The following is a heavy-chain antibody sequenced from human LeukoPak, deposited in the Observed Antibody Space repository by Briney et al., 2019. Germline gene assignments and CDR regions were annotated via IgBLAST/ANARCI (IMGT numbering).Heavy chain of an antibody. CDR2: ISWNSGNI. CDR1: GFTFDDYA. J-gene: IGHJ6*03. V-gene: IGHV3-9*03. Sequence: GRSLRLSCAASGFTFDDYAMHWVRQAPGKGLEWVSGISWNSGNIGYADSVKGRFTISRDNAQNSLYLQMNSLRPEDMAFYYCAKDRASAWNSYYYIDVWGKGTTVTVSS. D-gene: IGHD6-19*01. CDR3: AKDRASAWNSYYYIDV.